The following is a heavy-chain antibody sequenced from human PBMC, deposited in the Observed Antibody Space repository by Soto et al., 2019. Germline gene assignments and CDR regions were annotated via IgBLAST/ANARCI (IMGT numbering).Heavy chain of an antibody. D-gene: IGHD1-26*01. J-gene: IGHJ4*01. Sequence: QVQLVESGGGVVQPGRSLRLSCAASGFTCSSYGMHWVRQAPGKGLEWVAVISYDGSNKYYADSVKGRFTISRDNSKNSLYLQMNSLRAEDTAVYYCVKDSGSYYFDYWGHGTLVTVSS. CDR3: VKDSGSYYFDY. CDR1: GFTCSSYG. V-gene: IGHV3-30*18. CDR2: ISYDGSNK.